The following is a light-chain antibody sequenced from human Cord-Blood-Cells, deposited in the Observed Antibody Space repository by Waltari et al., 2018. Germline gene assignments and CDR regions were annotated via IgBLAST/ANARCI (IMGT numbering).Light chain of an antibody. V-gene: IGKV3-20*01. CDR2: GAS. Sequence: DIGLTQSPGTLSLSPGERTTLACRASHSISSSYLAWYEQKPGQAPRLLIYGASSRANGIPDRFSGSGSGTAFTLTISRLEPEDFAVYYCQQYGSSPPLTFGGGTKVEIK. CDR3: QQYGSSPPLT. CDR1: HSISSSY. J-gene: IGKJ4*02.